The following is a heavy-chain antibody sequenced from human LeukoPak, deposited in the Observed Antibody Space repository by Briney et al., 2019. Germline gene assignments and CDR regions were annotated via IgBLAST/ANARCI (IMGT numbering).Heavy chain of an antibody. Sequence: APVKVSCKASGYTFSGYAIHWVRQAPGQRFEWMGWINAGNGHTKYSQNFQGRVTITRDTSASTAYMELSSLRSEDTAVYYCARDRGSYFVHAFDIWGQGTMVTVSS. J-gene: IGHJ3*02. D-gene: IGHD1-26*01. V-gene: IGHV1-3*01. CDR3: ARDRGSYFVHAFDI. CDR1: GYTFSGYA. CDR2: INAGNGHT.